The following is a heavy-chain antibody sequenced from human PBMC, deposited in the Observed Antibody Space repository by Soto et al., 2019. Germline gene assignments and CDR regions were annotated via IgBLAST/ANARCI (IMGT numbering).Heavy chain of an antibody. CDR1: GFTFSNAW. CDR2: IKSKTDGGTT. Sequence: GGSLRLSCAASGFTFSNAWMNWVRQAPGKGLEWVGRIKSKTDGGTTDYAAPVKGRFTISRDDSKSIAYLQMNSLKTEDTAVYYCTRVGQWLVKIDYWGQGTLVTVSS. D-gene: IGHD6-19*01. CDR3: TRVGQWLVKIDY. J-gene: IGHJ4*02. V-gene: IGHV3-15*07.